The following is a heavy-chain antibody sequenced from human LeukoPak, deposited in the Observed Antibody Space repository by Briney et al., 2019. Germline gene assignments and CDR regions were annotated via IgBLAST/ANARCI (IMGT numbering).Heavy chain of an antibody. CDR1: GGSIASSSYY. V-gene: IGHV4-39*07. J-gene: IGHJ5*02. D-gene: IGHD6-13*01. CDR2: VFRTGTT. CDR3: ARGDPFRAGWFDP. Sequence: PSETLSLTCSVSGGSIASSSYYWGWIRQPPGKGLEWIGSVFRTGTTYYNPSLKSRLTMSVDTSKNHFSLKLSSVTAADTAVYYCARGDPFRAGWFDPWGQGTLVTVSS.